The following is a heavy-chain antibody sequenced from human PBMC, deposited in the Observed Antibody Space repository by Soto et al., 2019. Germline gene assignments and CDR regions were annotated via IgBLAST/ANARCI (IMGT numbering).Heavy chain of an antibody. CDR3: ARDVWELLRGFDP. J-gene: IGHJ5*02. CDR1: GFTFSNYD. Sequence: EVQLLESGGGLVQPGGSLRLSCVVSGFTFSNYDMSWVRQAPGRGLEWVSAISGSGNSTNYADSVKGRFTISRDNSKNTVYLQMNSLRAEDTAVYYCARDVWELLRGFDPWGQGTLVTVSS. D-gene: IGHD1-26*01. CDR2: ISGSGNST. V-gene: IGHV3-23*01.